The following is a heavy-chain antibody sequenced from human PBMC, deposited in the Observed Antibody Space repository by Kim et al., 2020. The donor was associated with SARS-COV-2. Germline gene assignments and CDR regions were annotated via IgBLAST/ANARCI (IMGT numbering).Heavy chain of an antibody. CDR3: ARDAKLRFLEWHHDY. CDR2: ISAYNGNT. CDR1: GYTFTSYG. J-gene: IGHJ4*02. D-gene: IGHD3-3*01. Sequence: ASVKVSCKASGYTFTSYGISWVRQAPGQGLEWMGWISAYNGNTNYAQKLQGRVTMTTDTSTSTAYMELRSLRSDDTAVYYCARDAKLRFLEWHHDYWGQGTLVSVSS. V-gene: IGHV1-18*01.